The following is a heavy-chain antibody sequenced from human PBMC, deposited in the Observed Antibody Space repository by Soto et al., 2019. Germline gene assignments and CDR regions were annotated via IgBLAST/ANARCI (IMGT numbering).Heavy chain of an antibody. J-gene: IGHJ6*02. CDR2: ISGYNGNT. CDR3: SRFIMVGGWFDPNYYHGMDV. D-gene: IGHD6-19*01. V-gene: IGHV1-18*01. CDR1: GYTFSNYG. Sequence: QVQLVQSGAEVKKPGASVTVSCKTSGYTFSNYGINWVRQAPGQGLEWMGLISGYNGNTNYAQTVQGRVTMTTDTSTGTVYMELTSLKSDDTAIYYCSRFIMVGGWFDPNYYHGMDVWGQGTTVTVSS.